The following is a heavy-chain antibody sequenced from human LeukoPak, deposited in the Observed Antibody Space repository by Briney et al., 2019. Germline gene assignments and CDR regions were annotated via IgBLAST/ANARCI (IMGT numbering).Heavy chain of an antibody. Sequence: PGESLRLSCAASGFTFSSYAMHWVRQAPGKGLEWVAVISYDGSNKYYAASVKGRFTISRDNSKNTLYLQMNSLRAEDTAVYYCARDLIAAAGAGLDYWGQGTLVTVSS. CDR1: GFTFSSYA. V-gene: IGHV3-30*04. CDR3: ARDLIAAAGAGLDY. CDR2: ISYDGSNK. J-gene: IGHJ4*02. D-gene: IGHD6-13*01.